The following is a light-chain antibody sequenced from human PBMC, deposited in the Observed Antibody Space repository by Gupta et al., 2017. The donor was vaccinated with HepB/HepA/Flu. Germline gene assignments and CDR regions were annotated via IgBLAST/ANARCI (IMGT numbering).Light chain of an antibody. CDR2: DGR. J-gene: IGLJ2*01. CDR3: SSYLNTRTVV. V-gene: IGLV2-14*03. Sequence: QSALTHPASVSGAPGHSLPVPCIRSSSDVGGYNYDSWYQQHPGKAPKLIIYDGRNRPPGISPRFSGSKSGYTASLTISGLQAEDEADYYCSSYLNTRTVVFGGGTKLTVL. CDR1: SSDVGGYNY.